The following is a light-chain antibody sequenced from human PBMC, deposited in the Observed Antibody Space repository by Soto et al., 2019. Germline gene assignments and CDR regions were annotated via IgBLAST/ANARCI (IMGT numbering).Light chain of an antibody. J-gene: IGKJ5*01. CDR2: LVS. CDR3: MQGTHWPIT. Sequence: EIVLTHSPLSLPVTPGEPASMSCSSSRILLHSNGYNYVDWYLQKPGQSPQLLIYLVSNRASGVPDRFSGSGSGTDFALKISRVEAEDVGVYYCMQGTHWPITFGQGTRLEI. CDR1: RILLHSNGYNY. V-gene: IGKV2-28*01.